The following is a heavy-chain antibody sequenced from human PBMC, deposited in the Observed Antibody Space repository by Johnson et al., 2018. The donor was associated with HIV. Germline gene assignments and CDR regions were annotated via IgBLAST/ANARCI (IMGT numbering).Heavy chain of an antibody. CDR2: ITYDGSNK. Sequence: QVLLVESGGGVMQPGKSLRLSCEASGFTFRSYAMHLVRQAPGKGLEWVAVITYDGSNKYYADSVKGRFIIFRDNSKNLTNLQMNGLSDEDTADYYCVRDQGSGWPTNAFDIWGRVQGSPSLQ. CDR1: GFTFRSYA. CDR3: VRDQGSGWPTNAFDI. J-gene: IGHJ3*02. V-gene: IGHV3-30-3*01. D-gene: IGHD6-19*01.